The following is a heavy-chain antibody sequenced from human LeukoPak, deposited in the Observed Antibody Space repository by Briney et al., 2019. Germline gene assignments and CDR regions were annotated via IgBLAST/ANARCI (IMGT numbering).Heavy chain of an antibody. CDR3: ARTVSSAGWSDDAFDI. CDR1: GFTFDDYG. D-gene: IGHD6-19*01. V-gene: IGHV3-20*04. CDR2: INWDGGST. Sequence: PGRSLRLSCAASGFTFDDYGMSWARQAPGRGLEWVSGINWDGGSTGYADSVKGRFTISRDNAKIFLYLQMNSLRAEDTALYYCARTVSSAGWSDDAFDIWGQGTMVTVSS. J-gene: IGHJ3*02.